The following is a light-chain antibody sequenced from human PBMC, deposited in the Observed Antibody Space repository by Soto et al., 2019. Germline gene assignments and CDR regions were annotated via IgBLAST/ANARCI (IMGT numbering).Light chain of an antibody. Sequence: SVLTQPASVSGSPGQSITISCTGTSSDIGAYDYVSWYQQHPGGVPKLFIYDVSSRPSGVSSRFSGSKSGNTASLTISGLQADDESDYYCSSFADSSARDYVFGGGTKLTVL. J-gene: IGLJ1*01. CDR3: SSFADSSARDYV. CDR1: SSDIGAYDY. V-gene: IGLV2-14*03. CDR2: DVS.